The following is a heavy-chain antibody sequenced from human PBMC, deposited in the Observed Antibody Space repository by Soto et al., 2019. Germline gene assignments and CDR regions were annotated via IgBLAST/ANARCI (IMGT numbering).Heavy chain of an antibody. CDR2: ISGSGGST. J-gene: IGHJ4*02. V-gene: IGHV3-23*01. CDR3: AKGWRAAVAGPVDY. D-gene: IGHD6-19*01. Sequence: EVQLLESGGGLVQPGGSLRLSCAASGFTFSSYAMSWVRQAPGKGLEWVSAISGSGGSTYYADSVKGRFTISRDNSKNTVYLQMNSLRAEDTALYYCAKGWRAAVAGPVDYWGQGTLVTVSS. CDR1: GFTFSSYA.